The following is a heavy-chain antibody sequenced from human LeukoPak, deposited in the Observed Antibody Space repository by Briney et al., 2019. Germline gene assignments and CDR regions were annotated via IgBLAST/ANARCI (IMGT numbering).Heavy chain of an antibody. CDR2: INPNSGDT. D-gene: IGHD2-21*01. J-gene: IGHJ1*01. Sequence: ASVTVSCKASGYIFTRYGISWVRQAPGQGLEWMGWINPNSGDTNYAQKFQGRVTMTRDTSISRAYMELSSLRSDDTAIYYCVTLCTADCYSDFHHWGQGTLVTVSS. CDR3: VTLCTADCYSDFHH. CDR1: GYIFTRYG. V-gene: IGHV1-2*02.